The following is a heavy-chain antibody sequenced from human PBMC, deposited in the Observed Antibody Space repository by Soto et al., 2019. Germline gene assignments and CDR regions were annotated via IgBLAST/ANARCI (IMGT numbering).Heavy chain of an antibody. Sequence: ASVKVSCKASGYTFTSHAMHWVRQAPGQRLEWMGWINAGNGNTKYSQKFQGRVTITRNTSASTAYMELSSLRSEDTAVYYCARDNRVVVVPAATYLPYAFDIWGQGEMVIVSS. J-gene: IGHJ3*02. CDR1: GYTFTSHA. V-gene: IGHV1-3*01. CDR2: INAGNGNT. CDR3: ARDNRVVVVPAATYLPYAFDI. D-gene: IGHD2-2*01.